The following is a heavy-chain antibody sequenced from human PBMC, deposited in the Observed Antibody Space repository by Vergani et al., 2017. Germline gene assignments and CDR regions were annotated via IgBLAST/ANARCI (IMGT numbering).Heavy chain of an antibody. CDR3: ARGPSGNYYTTFDY. V-gene: IGHV3-33*01. CDR1: GFTFSSSG. J-gene: IGHJ4*02. Sequence: QVQLVESGGGVVQPGRSLGLSCAASGFTFSSSGMHWVRQAPGKGLEWVALIWYDGSNKYYADSVKGRFTISRDNSKNTLFLQMNSLRAVDTAVYYCARGPSGNYYTTFDYWGQGTLVTVSS. CDR2: IWYDGSNK. D-gene: IGHD1-26*01.